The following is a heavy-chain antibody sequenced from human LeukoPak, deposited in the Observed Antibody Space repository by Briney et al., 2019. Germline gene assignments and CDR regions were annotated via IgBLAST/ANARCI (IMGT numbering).Heavy chain of an antibody. CDR3: ARDSPVGATYGY. J-gene: IGHJ4*02. Sequence: GGSLRLSCAASGFTFSSYWMHWVRQAPGKGLVWVSRINSDGSSTSYAGSVKGRFTISRDNAKNTLYLQMNSLRAEDTAVYYCARDSPVGATYGYWGQGTLVTVSS. V-gene: IGHV3-74*01. D-gene: IGHD1-26*01. CDR1: GFTFSSYW. CDR2: INSDGSST.